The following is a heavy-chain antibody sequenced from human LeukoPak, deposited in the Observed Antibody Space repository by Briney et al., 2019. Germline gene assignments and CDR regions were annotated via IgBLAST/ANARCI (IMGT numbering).Heavy chain of an antibody. CDR2: LYYSGNT. Sequence: SETLSLTCTVSGGSMSDYYWSWIGQPPVRGLEWIGYLYYSGNTHYNPSLKSRLPISRDTSKHQFPLKVSSVTAADTAVYYCAILRWGIAAAAPFDYWAQGTLVTVSS. CDR1: GGSMSDYY. D-gene: IGHD6-13*01. CDR3: AILRWGIAAAAPFDY. J-gene: IGHJ4*02. V-gene: IGHV4-59*12.